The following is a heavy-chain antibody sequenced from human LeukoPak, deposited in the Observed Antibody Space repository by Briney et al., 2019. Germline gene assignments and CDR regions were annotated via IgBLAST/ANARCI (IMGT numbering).Heavy chain of an antibody. J-gene: IGHJ5*02. CDR1: GYTFTSYG. Sequence: ASVKVSCKASGYTFTSYGISWVRQAPGQGLEWMGIINPSGGSTSYAQKFQGRVTMTRDTSTSTVYMELSSLRSEDTAVYYCARRAQLVAGFDPWGQGTLVTVSS. CDR3: ARRAQLVAGFDP. CDR2: INPSGGST. D-gene: IGHD6-13*01. V-gene: IGHV1-46*01.